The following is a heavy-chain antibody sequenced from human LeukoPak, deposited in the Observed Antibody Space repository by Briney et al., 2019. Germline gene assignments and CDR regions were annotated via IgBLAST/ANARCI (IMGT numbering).Heavy chain of an antibody. CDR3: ASSMGVVPAANYYFDY. J-gene: IGHJ4*02. CDR1: GGSISSYY. Sequence: PSETLSLTCTVSGGSISSYYWSWIRQPPGKGLEWIGYIYYSGSTNYNPSLESRVSISVDTSKNQFSLKLSSVTAADTAVYYCASSMGVVPAANYYFDYWGQGTLVTVSS. V-gene: IGHV4-59*12. CDR2: IYYSGST. D-gene: IGHD2-2*01.